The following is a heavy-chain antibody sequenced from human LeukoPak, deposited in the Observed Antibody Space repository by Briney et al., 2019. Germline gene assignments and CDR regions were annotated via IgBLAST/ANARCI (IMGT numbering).Heavy chain of an antibody. Sequence: GGSLRLSCAASGLTFDDYAMHWVRQAPGKGLEWVSGISWNSGSIGYADSVKGRFTISRDNAKNSLYLQMNSLRAEDTAVYYCARDTTMVPHAFDIWGQGTMVTVSS. V-gene: IGHV3-9*01. CDR1: GLTFDDYA. CDR3: ARDTTMVPHAFDI. CDR2: ISWNSGSI. D-gene: IGHD4/OR15-4a*01. J-gene: IGHJ3*02.